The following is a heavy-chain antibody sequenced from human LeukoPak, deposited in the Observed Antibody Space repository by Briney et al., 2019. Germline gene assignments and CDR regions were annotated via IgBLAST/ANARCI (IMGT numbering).Heavy chain of an antibody. D-gene: IGHD6-19*01. CDR2: IKQDGSEK. J-gene: IGHJ6*02. CDR1: GFTFGSYW. V-gene: IGHV3-7*01. Sequence: PGGSLRLSCAASGFTFGSYWMSWVRQAPGKGLEWVANIKQDGSEKYYVDSVKGRFTISRDNAKNSLYLQMNSLRAEDTAVYYCARAPSGWTYYYYGMDVWGQGTTVTVSS. CDR3: ARAPSGWTYYYYGMDV.